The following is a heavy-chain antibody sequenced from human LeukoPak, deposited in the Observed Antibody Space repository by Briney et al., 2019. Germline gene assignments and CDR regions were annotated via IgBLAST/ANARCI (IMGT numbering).Heavy chain of an antibody. Sequence: ASVKVSCKASGYTFTGYYMHWVRQAPGQGLEWMGRINPNSGGTNYAQKFQGRVTMTRDTSISTAYMELSRLRSDDTAVYYCAREGIAAPPRFPMDVWGQGTTVTVSS. V-gene: IGHV1-2*06. CDR3: AREGIAAPPRFPMDV. CDR2: INPNSGGT. J-gene: IGHJ6*02. D-gene: IGHD6-6*01. CDR1: GYTFTGYY.